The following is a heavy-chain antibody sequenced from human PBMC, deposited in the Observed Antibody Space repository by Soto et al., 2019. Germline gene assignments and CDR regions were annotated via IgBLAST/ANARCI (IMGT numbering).Heavy chain of an antibody. D-gene: IGHD3-22*01. CDR3: AHTRAIVVIVAEDEYFQH. V-gene: IGHV2-5*02. CDR1: GFSLSTSGVG. CDR2: IYWDDDK. J-gene: IGHJ1*01. Sequence: QITLKESGPTLVKPTQTLTLTCTFSGFSLSTSGVGVGWIRQPPGKGLEWLALIYWDDDKRYSPSLKSRLTITKDTSKNQVVLTMTNVDPADTATSYCAHTRAIVVIVAEDEYFQHWGQGTLVTVSS.